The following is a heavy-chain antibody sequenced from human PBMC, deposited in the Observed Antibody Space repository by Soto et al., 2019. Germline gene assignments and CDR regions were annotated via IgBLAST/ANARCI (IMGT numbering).Heavy chain of an antibody. D-gene: IGHD6-13*01. Sequence: PVGSLRLSCTASGFTFGDYAMSWFRQAPGKGLEWVGFIRSKAYGGTTEYAASVKGRFTISRDDSKSIAYLQMNSLKTEDTAVYYCAPDSSSRRDYYYYYGMDVWGPGTTPTVYS. CDR3: APDSSSRRDYYYYYGMDV. CDR2: IRSKAYGGTT. V-gene: IGHV3-49*03. J-gene: IGHJ6*02. CDR1: GFTFGDYA.